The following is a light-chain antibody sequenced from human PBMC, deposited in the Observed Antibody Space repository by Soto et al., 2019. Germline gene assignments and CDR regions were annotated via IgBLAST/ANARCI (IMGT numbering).Light chain of an antibody. J-gene: IGKJ5*01. CDR3: QQYNNWPPIT. V-gene: IGKV3-15*01. CDR2: GAS. CDR1: QSVSSN. Sequence: EIVMTQSPATLSVSPGDRATLSCRASQSVSSNLAWYQQKPGQAPRLLIYGASTRATGIPARFSGSGSGTAFTLTISSLQSEDFSVYYCQQYNNWPPITFGQGTRLEIK.